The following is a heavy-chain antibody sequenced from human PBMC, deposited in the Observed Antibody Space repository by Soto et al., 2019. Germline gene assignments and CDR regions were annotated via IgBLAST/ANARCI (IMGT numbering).Heavy chain of an antibody. CDR1: FTFISYS. CDR3: TRDEGGSYDNWFTP. Sequence: EVQLVESGGGLVKPGGSLRLSCTFTFISYSLNWVRQAPGKRLEWVSCISSGSAYIKYADSVKGRFSISRDNANNLLYLQMRRLRVDDTAVYYCTRDEGGSYDNWFTPGGQGTLVTVSS. V-gene: IGHV3-21*06. J-gene: IGHJ5*02. D-gene: IGHD1-26*01. CDR2: ISSGSAYI.